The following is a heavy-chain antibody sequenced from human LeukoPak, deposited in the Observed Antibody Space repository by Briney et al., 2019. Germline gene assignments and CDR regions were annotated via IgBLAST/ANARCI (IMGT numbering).Heavy chain of an antibody. CDR3: ARDQSSRGYFDY. CDR1: GFTVSSNY. Sequence: GGSLRLSCAASGFTVSSNYMSWVRQAPGKGLEWVSVIYSGGSTYYADSVKGRFTISRDNSKNTLYLQMGSLRAEDMAVYYCARDQSSRGYFDYWGQGTLVTVSS. V-gene: IGHV3-66*01. CDR2: IYSGGST. D-gene: IGHD6-13*01. J-gene: IGHJ4*02.